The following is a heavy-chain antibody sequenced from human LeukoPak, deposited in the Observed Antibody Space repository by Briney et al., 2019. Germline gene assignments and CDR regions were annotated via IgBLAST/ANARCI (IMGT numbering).Heavy chain of an antibody. CDR2: IKQDGSEK. V-gene: IGHV3-7*01. D-gene: IGHD3-3*01. CDR3: ARDNGVVHGVYYMDV. J-gene: IGHJ6*03. Sequence: GGSLRLSCAASGFTFSNYWMTWVRQAPGKGLEWVADIKQDGSEKLYVKSVRGRFTISRDNARMSLFLQMNSLRAEDTAVYYCARDNGVVHGVYYMDVWGKGTTVTVS. CDR1: GFTFSNYW.